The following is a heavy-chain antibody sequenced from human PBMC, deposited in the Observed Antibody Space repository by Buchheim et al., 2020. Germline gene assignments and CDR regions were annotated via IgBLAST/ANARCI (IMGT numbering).Heavy chain of an antibody. V-gene: IGHV3-7*01. CDR3: VGSPYNSAVFGY. CDR1: GFTLSRCW. Sequence: EVQLVETGGGLVQPGESLRLLCAASGFTLSRCWMYWVRQAPGKGLEWVANINQEGSEKHYVDSVKGRFTISRDNAKNSLDLQMNSLRADDTAVYYCVGSPYNSAVFGYWGQGAL. J-gene: IGHJ4*02. D-gene: IGHD6-19*01. CDR2: INQEGSEK.